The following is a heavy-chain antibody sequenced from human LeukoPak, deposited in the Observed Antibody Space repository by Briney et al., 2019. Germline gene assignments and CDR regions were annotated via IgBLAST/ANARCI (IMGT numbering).Heavy chain of an antibody. CDR2: IHYRGRP. J-gene: IGHJ4*02. Sequence: RSGTLSLTCTVSGGFISSYYGSWIRQPPGKGREGGGYIHYRGRPNYNPSLKGRGTISVDTAQNQFSLRLNPVTAAGTAGYYWGRLYDILTCYYSSASYWGKGTMVTVSS. CDR1: GGFISSYY. V-gene: IGHV4-59*08. D-gene: IGHD3-9*01. CDR3: GRLYDILTCYYSSASY.